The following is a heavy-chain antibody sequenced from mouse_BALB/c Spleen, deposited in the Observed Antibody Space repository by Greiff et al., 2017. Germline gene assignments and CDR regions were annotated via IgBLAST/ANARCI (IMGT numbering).Heavy chain of an antibody. CDR2: IDPSDSYT. CDR3: TRSATATETWFAY. D-gene: IGHD1-2*01. J-gene: IGHJ3*01. V-gene: IGHV1S127*01. Sequence: VQLQQPGAELVKPGASVKMSCKASGYTFTSYWMHWVKQRPGQGLEWIGVIDPSDSYTSYNQKFKGKATLTVDTSSSTAYMQLSSLTSEDSAVYYCTRSATATETWFAYWGQGTLVTVTA. CDR1: GYTFTSYW.